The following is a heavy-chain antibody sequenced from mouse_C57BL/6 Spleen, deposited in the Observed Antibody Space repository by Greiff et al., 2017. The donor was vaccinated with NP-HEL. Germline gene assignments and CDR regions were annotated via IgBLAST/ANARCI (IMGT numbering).Heavy chain of an antibody. CDR2: ISGGGGNT. Sequence: EVKLVESGGGLVKPGGSLKLSCAASGFTFSSYTMSWVRQTPEKRLEWVATISGGGGNTYYSDSVKGRFTISRDNAKNTLYLQMSSLRSEDTALYYCARHPPNYYGSSYWYFDVWGTGTTVTVSS. CDR3: ARHPPNYYGSSYWYFDV. CDR1: GFTFSSYT. V-gene: IGHV5-9*01. J-gene: IGHJ1*03. D-gene: IGHD1-1*01.